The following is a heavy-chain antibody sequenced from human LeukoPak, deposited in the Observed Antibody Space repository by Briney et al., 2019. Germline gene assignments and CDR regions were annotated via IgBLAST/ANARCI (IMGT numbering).Heavy chain of an antibody. D-gene: IGHD1-26*01. J-gene: IGHJ4*02. CDR1: GFTFSSYA. V-gene: IGHV3-23*01. CDR2: INGVGDNT. Sequence: PGGSLRLSCAASGFTFSSYAMSWVRQAPGKGLEWVSAINGVGDNTYYADSVKGRFTISRDNSKNTLYLQMNSLRAEDTAVYYCAKDQEGGAIDYWGQGTLVTVSS. CDR3: AKDQEGGAIDY.